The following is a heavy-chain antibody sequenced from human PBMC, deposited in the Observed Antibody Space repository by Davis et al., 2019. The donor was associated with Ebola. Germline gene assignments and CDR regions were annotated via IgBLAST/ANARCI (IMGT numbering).Heavy chain of an antibody. J-gene: IGHJ6*02. Sequence: GESLKISCAASGFTFSSYSMNWVRQAPGKGLEWVSYISSSGSTIYYADSVKGRFTISRDNAKNSLYLQMNSLRAEDTAVYYCASQYYDYVWGSYRYALDPRDGMDVWGQGTTVTVSS. D-gene: IGHD3-16*02. CDR1: GFTFSSYS. CDR2: ISSSGSTI. V-gene: IGHV3-48*04. CDR3: ASQYYDYVWGSYRYALDPRDGMDV.